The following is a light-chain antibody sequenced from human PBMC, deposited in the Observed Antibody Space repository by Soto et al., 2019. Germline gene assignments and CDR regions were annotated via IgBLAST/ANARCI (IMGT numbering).Light chain of an antibody. CDR3: QQYNSYSAT. V-gene: IGKV1-5*01. CDR2: DAS. CDR1: QSLSSW. J-gene: IGKJ1*01. Sequence: IQMTQSPSTLSASVGDRVTITCRASQSLSSWLAWYQQKPGKAPKLLIYDASSLESGVPSRFSGSGSGTEFTLTISSLQPDDFATYYCQQYNSYSATFGQGTKVDIK.